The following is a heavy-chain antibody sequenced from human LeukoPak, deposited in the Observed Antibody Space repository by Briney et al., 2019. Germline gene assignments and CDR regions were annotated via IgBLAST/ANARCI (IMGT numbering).Heavy chain of an antibody. V-gene: IGHV3-30*02. J-gene: IGHJ6*03. CDR2: IRYDGSNK. CDR3: AKVSSGYDFYYYYMDV. CDR1: GFTFSSYG. Sequence: GGSLRLSCAASGFTFSSYGMHWVRQVPGKGLEWVAFIRYDGSNKYYADSVKGRFTISRDNSKNTLYLQMNSLRAEDTAVYYCAKVSSGYDFYYYYMDVWGKGTTVTVSS. D-gene: IGHD5-12*01.